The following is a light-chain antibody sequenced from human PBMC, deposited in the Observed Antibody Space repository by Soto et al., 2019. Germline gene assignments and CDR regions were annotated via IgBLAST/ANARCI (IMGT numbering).Light chain of an antibody. CDR3: QQFGSSSWT. Sequence: ESVLTQSPGTLSLSPGEKATLSCRASQSVSSSYLAWYQQKPGQAPRLLIYGASSRATGIPDRFSGSGSGTDFTLTASRLEPEDFAVYYCQQFGSSSWTFGQGTKVEIK. J-gene: IGKJ1*01. V-gene: IGKV3-20*01. CDR2: GAS. CDR1: QSVSSSY.